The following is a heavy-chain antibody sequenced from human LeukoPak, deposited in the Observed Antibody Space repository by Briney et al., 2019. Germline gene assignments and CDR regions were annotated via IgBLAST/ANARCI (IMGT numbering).Heavy chain of an antibody. CDR3: ARLTMTVAGFDY. CDR2: IYPGDSDT. CDR1: GYTFTNYW. V-gene: IGHV5-51*01. D-gene: IGHD3-22*01. J-gene: IGHJ4*02. Sequence: GESLKISCQGSGYTFTNYWIGWVRQMPGKGLEWMGIIYPGDSDTRYSPSFQDQVTISADKSVSTAYLQWSSLKPSDTAIYYCARLTMTVAGFDYWGQGTLVTVSS.